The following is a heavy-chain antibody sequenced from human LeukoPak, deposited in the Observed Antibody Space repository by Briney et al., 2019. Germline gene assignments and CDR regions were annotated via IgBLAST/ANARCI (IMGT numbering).Heavy chain of an antibody. CDR1: GFTFDDYG. CDR2: INWNGGST. CDR3: ARTGGNRYYYYMDV. Sequence: RAGGSLRLSCAASGFTFDDYGMSWVRQAPGKGLEWVSGINWNGGSTGYADSVKGRFTISRDNAKNSLYLQMNSLRAEDTALYYCARTGGNRYYYYMDVWGKGTTVTVSS. J-gene: IGHJ6*03. V-gene: IGHV3-20*04. D-gene: IGHD4-23*01.